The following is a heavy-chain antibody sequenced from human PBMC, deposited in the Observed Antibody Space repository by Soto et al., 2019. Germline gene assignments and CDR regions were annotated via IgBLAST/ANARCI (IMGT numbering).Heavy chain of an antibody. CDR3: ASLVVTAHNWFDP. V-gene: IGHV4-59*01. Sequence: SETLSLTCTVSCGSISSYYWSWIRQPPGNGLDWIGYIYYSGITNXXPSLKSRXXISVDTSKNQXSLKLXPVTAAYTALXYCASLVVTAHNWFDPWGQGTLVTVSS. CDR2: IYYSGIT. J-gene: IGHJ5*02. D-gene: IGHD2-21*02. CDR1: CGSISSYY.